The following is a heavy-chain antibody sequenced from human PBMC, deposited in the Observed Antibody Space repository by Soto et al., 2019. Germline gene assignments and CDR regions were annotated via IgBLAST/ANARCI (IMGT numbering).Heavy chain of an antibody. Sequence: ASVKVSCKASGYTFTSYDINWVRQATGQGLEWMGWMNPSGGSTSYAQKFQGRVTMTRDTSTSTVYMELSSLRSEDTAVYYCARVTSSIQPPYYFDYWGQGTLVTVSS. CDR3: ARVTSSIQPPYYFDY. J-gene: IGHJ4*02. CDR2: MNPSGGST. V-gene: IGHV1-8*01. CDR1: GYTFTSYD. D-gene: IGHD5-18*01.